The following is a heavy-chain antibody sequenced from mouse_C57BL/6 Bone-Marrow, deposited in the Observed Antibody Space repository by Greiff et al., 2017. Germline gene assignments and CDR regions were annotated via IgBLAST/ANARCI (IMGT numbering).Heavy chain of an antibody. V-gene: IGHV1-64*01. CDR3: ARPVITTVVARGNWYFDV. CDR1: GYTFTSYR. Sequence: QVQLQQPGAELVKPGASVKLSCKASGYTFTSYRMHWVKQRPGQGLEWIGMIHPNSGSTNYNEKFKSQATLTVYKSSSTAYMQRSSLTSEDSAVYYWARPVITTVVARGNWYFDVWGTGTTVTVSS. CDR2: IHPNSGST. J-gene: IGHJ1*03. D-gene: IGHD1-1*01.